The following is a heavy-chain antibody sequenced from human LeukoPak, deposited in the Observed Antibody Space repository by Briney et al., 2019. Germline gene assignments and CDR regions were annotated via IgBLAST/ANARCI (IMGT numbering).Heavy chain of an antibody. CDR2: ISGSGSGGST. CDR1: GFTFSSSA. Sequence: PGGSLRLSCAASGFTFSSSATSWVRQAPGKGLEWVSSISGSGSGGSTYYADSVKGRFTISRDNSENTLYLQMNSLRAEDTAVYYCAKRYYYMDVWGKGTTVTVSS. CDR3: AKRYYYMDV. V-gene: IGHV3-23*01. J-gene: IGHJ6*03.